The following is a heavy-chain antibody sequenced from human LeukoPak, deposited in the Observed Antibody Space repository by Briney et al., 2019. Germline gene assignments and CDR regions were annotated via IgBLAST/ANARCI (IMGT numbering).Heavy chain of an antibody. J-gene: IGHJ4*02. CDR2: ISSSGSTI. V-gene: IGHV3-48*03. Sequence: GGSLRLSCAASGFIFSSYEMNWVRQAPGKGLEWVSYISSSGSTIYYADSVKGRLTISRDNAKNSLYLQMNSLRAEDTAVYYCARDFKGYSSSSFDYWGQGTLVTVSS. CDR1: GFIFSSYE. CDR3: ARDFKGYSSSSFDY. D-gene: IGHD6-6*01.